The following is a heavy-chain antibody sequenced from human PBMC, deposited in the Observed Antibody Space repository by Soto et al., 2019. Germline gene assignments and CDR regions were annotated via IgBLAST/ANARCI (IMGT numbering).Heavy chain of an antibody. CDR2: IDWDDDK. CDR1: GFSLRSSGMC. D-gene: IGHD1-1*01. J-gene: IGHJ4*02. V-gene: IGHV2-70*11. CDR3: ARTRVGTTRYFDN. Sequence: GSGPTLVNPTQTLTLTCTFSGFSLRSSGMCVSWIRPPPGKALEWLARIDWDDDKYYSTSLKTRLTISKDTSKNQVVLTMTNMDTVDTATYYCARTRVGTTRYFDNWGQGTLVTVSS.